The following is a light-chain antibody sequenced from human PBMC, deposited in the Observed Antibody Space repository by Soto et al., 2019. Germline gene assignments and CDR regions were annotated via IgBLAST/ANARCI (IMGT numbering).Light chain of an antibody. V-gene: IGLV2-14*01. Sequence: QSALTQPASVSGSPGQSITISCTGTSSDVGAYNYVSWYQVHPGTAPTLIISEVSNRPSGVSSRFSGSKSTNTASLTISGLRPEDEAEYYCSSYTRSSTQVFGTGTKLTVL. CDR1: SSDVGAYNY. CDR3: SSYTRSSTQV. J-gene: IGLJ1*01. CDR2: EVS.